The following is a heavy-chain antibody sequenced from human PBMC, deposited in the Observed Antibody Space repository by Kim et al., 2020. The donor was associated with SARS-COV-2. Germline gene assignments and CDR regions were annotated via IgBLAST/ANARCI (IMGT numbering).Heavy chain of an antibody. CDR2: INPSGGST. D-gene: IGHD2-2*01. J-gene: IGHJ5*02. CDR3: AVEDVVVVPAAARGWFDP. V-gene: IGHV1-46*01. Sequence: ASVKVSCKASGYTFISYYMHWVRQAPGQGLEWMGIINPSGGSTSYAQKFQGRVTMTRDTSTSTVYMELSSLRSEDTAVYYCAVEDVVVVPAAARGWFDPWGQGTLVTVSS. CDR1: GYTFISYY.